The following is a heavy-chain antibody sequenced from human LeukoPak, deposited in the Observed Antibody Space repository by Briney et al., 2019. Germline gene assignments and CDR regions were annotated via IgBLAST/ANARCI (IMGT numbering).Heavy chain of an antibody. D-gene: IGHD2-21*01. CDR3: ARGVVEQPPYYMDV. V-gene: IGHV3-21*01. CDR1: GFTISDYS. Sequence: GGSLRLSCATSGFTISDYSVNWVRQAPEKGLEWVSAISSRRVYIFYADSVKGRFTISRDDTKNSVTLQMNSLRAEDTAVYYCARGVVEQPPYYMDVWGEGTTVIVSS. CDR2: ISSRRVYI. J-gene: IGHJ6*03.